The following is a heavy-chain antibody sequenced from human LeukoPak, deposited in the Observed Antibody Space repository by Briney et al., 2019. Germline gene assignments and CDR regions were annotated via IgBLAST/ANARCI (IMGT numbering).Heavy chain of an antibody. CDR1: GGSISSFY. CDR2: IYYSGRT. CDR3: ASSPVWSGDPMGYFDY. J-gene: IGHJ4*02. V-gene: IGHV4-59*01. D-gene: IGHD3-10*01. Sequence: PSETLSLTCTVSGGSISSFYWSWVRQPPGKGLEWIGYIYYSGRTNYNPSLKSRVTMSVDTSKNQFSLKLSSVTAADTAVYYCASSPVWSGDPMGYFDYWGQGTLVTVS.